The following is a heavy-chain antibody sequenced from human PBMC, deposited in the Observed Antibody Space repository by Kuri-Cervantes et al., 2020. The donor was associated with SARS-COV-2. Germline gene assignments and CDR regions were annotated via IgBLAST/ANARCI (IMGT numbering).Heavy chain of an antibody. V-gene: IGHV3-30-3*01. D-gene: IGHD3-16*02. Sequence: GESLKISCAASGFTFRSYTMFWVRQAPGKGLEWVSVISHDGSNKYYADSVKGRFTISRDNSKNTLHLQIDSLRTENTAIYYCARVHPWDRYYFDYWGQGTLVTVSS. J-gene: IGHJ4*02. CDR1: GFTFRSYT. CDR2: ISHDGSNK. CDR3: ARVHPWDRYYFDY.